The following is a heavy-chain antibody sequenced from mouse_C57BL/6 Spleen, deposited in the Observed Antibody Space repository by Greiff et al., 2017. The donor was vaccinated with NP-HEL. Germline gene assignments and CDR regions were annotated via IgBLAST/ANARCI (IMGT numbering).Heavy chain of an antibody. CDR3: TRESNYVNYAMDY. CDR2: ISSGGDYI. CDR1: GFTFSSYA. D-gene: IGHD2-5*01. V-gene: IGHV5-9-1*02. Sequence: EVKLVESGEGLVKPGGSLKLSCAASGFTFSSYAMSWVRQTPEKRLEWVAYISSGGDYIYYADTVKGRFTISRDNARNTLYLQMSSLKSEDTAMYYCTRESNYVNYAMDYWGQGTSVTVSS. J-gene: IGHJ4*01.